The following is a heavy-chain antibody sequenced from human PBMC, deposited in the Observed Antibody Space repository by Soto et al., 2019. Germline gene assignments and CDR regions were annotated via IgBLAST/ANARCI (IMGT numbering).Heavy chain of an antibody. CDR2: IYYSGST. D-gene: IGHD2-2*01. J-gene: IGHJ4*02. CDR1: GGSISSSSYY. V-gene: IGHV4-39*01. CDR3: ARHYPMILRFPAAMTSFDY. Sequence: PLETLSLTCTVSGGSISSSSYYWGWIRQPPGKGLEWIGSIYYSGSTYYNPSLKSRVTISVDTSKNQFSLKLSSVTAADTAVYYCARHYPMILRFPAAMTSFDYWGQGTLVTVSS.